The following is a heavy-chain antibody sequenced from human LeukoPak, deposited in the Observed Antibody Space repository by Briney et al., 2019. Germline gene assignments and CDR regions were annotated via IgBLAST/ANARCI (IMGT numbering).Heavy chain of an antibody. D-gene: IGHD4-11*01. CDR3: ARGGYSNQYGAYYYYYMDV. J-gene: IGHJ6*03. Sequence: SETLSLTCTVSGGSISSYYWSWIRQPPGKGLEWIGYIYYSGSTNYNPSLKSRVTISVDTSKNQFSLKLSSVTAADTAVYYCARGGYSNQYGAYYYYYMDVWGKGTTVTVSS. CDR1: GGSISSYY. V-gene: IGHV4-59*01. CDR2: IYYSGST.